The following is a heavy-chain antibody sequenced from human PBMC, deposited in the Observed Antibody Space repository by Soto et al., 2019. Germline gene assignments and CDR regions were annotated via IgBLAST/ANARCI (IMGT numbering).Heavy chain of an antibody. CDR1: GYTFTSYA. D-gene: IGHD2-2*01. CDR3: ARDLGPAAVTPYYYYGMDV. J-gene: IGHJ6*02. Sequence: ASVKVSCKASGYTFTSYAMHWVRQAPGQRLEWMGWINAGNGNTKYSQKFQGRVTITRDTSASTAYMELSSLRSEDTAVYYCARDLGPAAVTPYYYYGMDVWGQGTTVTVS. V-gene: IGHV1-3*01. CDR2: INAGNGNT.